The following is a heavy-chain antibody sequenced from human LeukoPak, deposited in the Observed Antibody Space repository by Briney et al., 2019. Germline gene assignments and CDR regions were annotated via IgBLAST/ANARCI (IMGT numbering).Heavy chain of an antibody. Sequence: PSETLSLTCTVSGGSISSSSYYWGWIRQPPGKGLEWIGSIYYSGSTYYNPSLKSRVTISVDTSKNQFSLKLSSVTAADTAVYYCARLQGRWKPNAFDYWGQGTLVTVSS. CDR1: GGSISSSSYY. V-gene: IGHV4-39*07. J-gene: IGHJ4*02. CDR3: ARLQGRWKPNAFDY. D-gene: IGHD2-15*01. CDR2: IYYSGST.